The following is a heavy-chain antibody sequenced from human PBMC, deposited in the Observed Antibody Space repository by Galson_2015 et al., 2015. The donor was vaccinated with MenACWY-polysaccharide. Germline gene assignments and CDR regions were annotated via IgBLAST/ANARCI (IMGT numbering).Heavy chain of an antibody. CDR1: GITFSRYG. V-gene: IGHV3-30*02. Sequence: SLRLSCAASGITFSRYGIHWVRQVPGKGLEWAAFIQNDGSERYYADSVKGRFTISRDNSKNTLSLQMNSLSTEDTAVYYCAKDWGTSYSPINSWGQGTLVTVSS. CDR2: IQNDGSER. J-gene: IGHJ4*02. D-gene: IGHD2-15*01. CDR3: AKDWGTSYSPINS.